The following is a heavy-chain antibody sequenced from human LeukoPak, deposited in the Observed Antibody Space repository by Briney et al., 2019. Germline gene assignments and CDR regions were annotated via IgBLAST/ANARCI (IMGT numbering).Heavy chain of an antibody. Sequence: GGSLRLSCAAPGYTFSSYWMHWVRQAPGKGLVWVSRIDTDGSITSYADSVKGRFTISRDNAKNTLYLQMNSLRVEDTAVYYCARVFTALDYWGQGTLVTVSS. V-gene: IGHV3-74*01. J-gene: IGHJ4*02. CDR1: GYTFSSYW. D-gene: IGHD5-18*01. CDR2: IDTDGSIT. CDR3: ARVFTALDY.